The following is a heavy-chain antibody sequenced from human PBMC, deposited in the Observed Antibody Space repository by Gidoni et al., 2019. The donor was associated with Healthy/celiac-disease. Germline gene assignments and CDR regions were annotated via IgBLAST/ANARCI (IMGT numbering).Heavy chain of an antibody. V-gene: IGHV3-33*01. CDR3: ARDGAIFGVDYYYYGMDV. D-gene: IGHD3-3*01. Sequence: QVQLVESGGGVVQPGRSLRLSCAASGFTFSSYGRHWVRQAPGKGLGWVAVIWYDGSNKYYADSVKGRFTISRDNSKNTLYLQMNSLRAEDTAVYYCARDGAIFGVDYYYYGMDVWGQGTTVTVSS. CDR1: GFTFSSYG. J-gene: IGHJ6*02. CDR2: IWYDGSNK.